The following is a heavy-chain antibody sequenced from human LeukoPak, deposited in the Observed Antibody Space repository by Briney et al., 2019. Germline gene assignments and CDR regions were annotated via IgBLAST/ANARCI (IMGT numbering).Heavy chain of an antibody. CDR1: GYTFTSYG. CDR3: ARARDGYNWGVDY. J-gene: IGHJ4*02. Sequence: GASVKVSCKASGYTFTSYGLSWVRQAPGQGLEWMGGIIPIFGTANYAQKFQGRVTITADESTSTAYMELSSLRSEDTAVYYCARARDGYNWGVDYWGQGTLVTVSS. V-gene: IGHV1-69*13. D-gene: IGHD5-24*01. CDR2: IIPIFGTA.